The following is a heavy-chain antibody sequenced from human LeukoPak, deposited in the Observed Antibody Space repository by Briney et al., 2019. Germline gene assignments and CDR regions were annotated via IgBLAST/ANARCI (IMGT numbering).Heavy chain of an antibody. CDR1: GYTFTGYY. J-gene: IGHJ4*02. V-gene: IGHV1-2*02. D-gene: IGHD5-12*01. Sequence: ASVKVSCKASGYTFTGYYMHWVRQAPGQGPEWMGWINPNSGGTNYAQKFQGRVTMTRDTSISTAYMELSRLRSDDTAVYYCASVSVAITEGGFDYWGQGTLVTVSS. CDR2: INPNSGGT. CDR3: ASVSVAITEGGFDY.